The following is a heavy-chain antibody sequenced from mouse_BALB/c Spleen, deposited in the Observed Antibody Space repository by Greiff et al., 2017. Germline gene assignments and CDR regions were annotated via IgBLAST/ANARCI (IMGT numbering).Heavy chain of an antibody. J-gene: IGHJ1*01. Sequence: EVKLMESGGGLVQPGGSRKLSCAASGFTFSSFGMHWVRQAPEKGLEWVAYISSGSSTIYYADTVKGRFTISRDNPKNTLFLQMTSLRSEDTAMYYCARSKRGNWYFDVWGAGTTVTVSS. V-gene: IGHV5-17*02. CDR3: ARSKRGNWYFDV. CDR1: GFTFSSFG. CDR2: ISSGSSTI.